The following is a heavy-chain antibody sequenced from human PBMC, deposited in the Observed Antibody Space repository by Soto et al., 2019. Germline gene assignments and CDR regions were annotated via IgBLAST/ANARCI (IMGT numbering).Heavy chain of an antibody. J-gene: IGHJ4*02. V-gene: IGHV1-69*12. D-gene: IGHD3-22*01. CDR3: ARADMIVVRPFDY. CDR2: IIPIFGTA. CDR1: GGTFSSYA. Sequence: QVQLVQSGAEVKKPGSSVKVSCKASGGTFSSYAISWVRQAPGQGLEWRGGIIPIFGTANYAQKFQGRVTITADEXTSTAYMELSRLRSEDTAGYYCARADMIVVRPFDYWGQGTLVNVSS.